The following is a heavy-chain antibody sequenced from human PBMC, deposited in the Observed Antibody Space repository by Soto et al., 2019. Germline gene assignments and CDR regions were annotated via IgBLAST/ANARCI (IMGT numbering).Heavy chain of an antibody. CDR3: ARRTNGYFGY. CDR2: ILADYNT. J-gene: IGHJ4*02. D-gene: IGHD2-8*01. CDR1: GFPFSDYT. V-gene: IGHV3-23*03. Sequence: EVQLLESGGGLVQPGGSRKLSFAAPGFPFSDYTRSWVGQAPGKVLECISVILADYNTYYTDSVRGRFTISRDNSKNTLYLEMNSLRAEDTAVYYCARRTNGYFGYWGQGALVTVSS.